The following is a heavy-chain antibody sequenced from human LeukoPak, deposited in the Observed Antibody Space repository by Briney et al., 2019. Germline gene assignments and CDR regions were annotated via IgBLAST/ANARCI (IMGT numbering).Heavy chain of an antibody. CDR2: VYHSGAS. V-gene: IGHV4-38-2*02. J-gene: IGHJ4*02. Sequence: SEALSLTCTVSGYSISSGYYWGWIRQPPGEGLEWIGSVYHSGASYYNPSLKSRVTISVDTSKNQFPLKLSSVTAADTAVYYCARNIFPSDYWGQGTLVTVSS. CDR3: ARNIFPSDY. CDR1: GYSISSGYY. D-gene: IGHD2-21*01.